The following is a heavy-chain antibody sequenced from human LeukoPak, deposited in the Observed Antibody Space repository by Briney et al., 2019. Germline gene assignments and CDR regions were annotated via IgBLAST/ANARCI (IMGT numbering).Heavy chain of an antibody. Sequence: SVKVSCKASGGTFSSYAISWVRQAPGQGLEWMGGIIPIFGTANYAQKFQGRVTITTDESTSTAYMELSSLRSEDTAVYYCARVQYSSSSGWTANYYYYYMDVWGKGTTVTVSS. V-gene: IGHV1-69*05. CDR1: GGTFSSYA. CDR3: ARVQYSSSSGWTANYYYYYMDV. CDR2: IIPIFGTA. D-gene: IGHD6-6*01. J-gene: IGHJ6*03.